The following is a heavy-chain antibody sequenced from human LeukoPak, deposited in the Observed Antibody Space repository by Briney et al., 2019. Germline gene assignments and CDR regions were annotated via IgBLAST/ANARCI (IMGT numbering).Heavy chain of an antibody. J-gene: IGHJ4*02. CDR1: GGSISSYY. CDR2: IYYSGST. V-gene: IGHV4-59*08. D-gene: IGHD4-17*01. Sequence: SETLSLTCSVSGGSISSYYWSWIRQPPGKGLEWIGYIYYSGSTNYNPSLKSRVTISVDTSKNQFSLKLSSVTAADTAVYYCARSHYGDLDYWGQGTLVTVSS. CDR3: ARSHYGDLDY.